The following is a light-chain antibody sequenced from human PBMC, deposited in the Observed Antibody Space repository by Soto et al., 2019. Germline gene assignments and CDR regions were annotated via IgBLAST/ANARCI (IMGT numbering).Light chain of an antibody. CDR1: QSVGNF. J-gene: IGKJ5*01. CDR2: DAS. V-gene: IGKV3-11*01. CDR3: QQRSNSIT. Sequence: EIVLTQSPATLSLSPGEGATLSCRTSQSVGNFLAWYQQKPGQAPRLLIYDASIRATGIPARFSGSGSWTDFTLTISSLEPEDFAVYHCQQRSNSITFGQGTRLEIK.